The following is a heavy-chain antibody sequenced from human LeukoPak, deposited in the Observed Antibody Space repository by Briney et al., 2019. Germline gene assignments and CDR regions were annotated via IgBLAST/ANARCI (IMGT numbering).Heavy chain of an antibody. CDR3: ARGRMRFVY. J-gene: IGHJ4*02. V-gene: IGHV3-7*05. D-gene: IGHD2-8*01. Sequence: PGGSLRLSCAASGFTFSNYAMSWVRQAPGKGLEWVANIKEDGSEKYYVDSVKGRFTISRDNAKDSLYLQMNSLRAEDTAVYYCARGRMRFVYWGQGTQVTVSS. CDR1: GFTFSNYA. CDR2: IKEDGSEK.